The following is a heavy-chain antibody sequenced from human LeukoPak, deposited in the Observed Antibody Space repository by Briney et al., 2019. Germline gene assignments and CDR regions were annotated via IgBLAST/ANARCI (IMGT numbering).Heavy chain of an antibody. J-gene: IGHJ4*02. Sequence: GGSLRLSCAASGFTFSSYWMSWVRQAPGKGLEWVANIKQDGSEKYYVDSVRGRFTISRDNAKNSLYLQMNSLRAEDTAVYYCAKGYSYGRFDYWGQGTLVTVSS. V-gene: IGHV3-7*03. D-gene: IGHD5-18*01. CDR2: IKQDGSEK. CDR1: GFTFSSYW. CDR3: AKGYSYGRFDY.